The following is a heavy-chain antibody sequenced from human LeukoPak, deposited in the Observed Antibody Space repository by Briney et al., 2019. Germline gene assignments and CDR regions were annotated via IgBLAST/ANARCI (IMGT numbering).Heavy chain of an antibody. V-gene: IGHV4-39*01. CDR1: GGSISSSSYY. J-gene: IGHJ6*02. CDR3: ARSVATMGILDYYYYYGMDV. D-gene: IGHD5-12*01. Sequence: SETLSLTCTVSGGSISSSSYYWGWIRQPPGKGLEWIGSIYYSGSTYYNPSLKSRVTISVDTPKNQFSLKLSSVTAADTAVYYCARSVATMGILDYYYYYGMDVWGQGTTVTVSS. CDR2: IYYSGST.